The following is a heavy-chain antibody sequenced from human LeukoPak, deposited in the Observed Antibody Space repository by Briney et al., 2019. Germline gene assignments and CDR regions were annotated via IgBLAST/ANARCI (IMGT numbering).Heavy chain of an antibody. V-gene: IGHV4-39*01. CDR2: IYYSGST. Sequence: TSETLSLTCAVYGGSFSDYYWGWIRQPPGKGLEWIGSIYYSGSTYYNPSLKSRVTISVDTSKNQFSLKLSSVTAADTAVYYCARLPGAHWGQGTLVTVSS. CDR3: ARLPGAH. D-gene: IGHD1-26*01. J-gene: IGHJ4*02. CDR1: GGSFSDYY.